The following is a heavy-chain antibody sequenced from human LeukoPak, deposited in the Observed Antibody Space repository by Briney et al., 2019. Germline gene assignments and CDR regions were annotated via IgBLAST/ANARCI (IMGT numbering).Heavy chain of an antibody. CDR2: IYHSGST. V-gene: IGHV4-4*02. Sequence: ASGTLSLTCSVSGVSISSSNWWSWVRQPPGKGLERIGEIYHSGSTNYNPSLKSRVTISVDKSKNQFSLKLSSVTAADTAVYYCARVWRDYYDSSGTLDYWGQGTLVTVSS. CDR1: GVSISSSNW. D-gene: IGHD3-22*01. CDR3: ARVWRDYYDSSGTLDY. J-gene: IGHJ4*02.